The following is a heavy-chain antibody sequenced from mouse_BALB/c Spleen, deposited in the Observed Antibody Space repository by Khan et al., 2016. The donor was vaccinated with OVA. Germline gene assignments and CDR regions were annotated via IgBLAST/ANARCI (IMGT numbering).Heavy chain of an antibody. Sequence: VQLQQPGAELARPGASVKLSCKASGYTFTDYYINWVKQRTGQGLEWIGEIYPGSGNTYYNEKFKDKATLTADKSSTTAYMQLSSLTSEDSAVDVGARRKYFGYTGAYWGQGTLVTVSA. V-gene: IGHV1-77*01. D-gene: IGHD1-2*01. CDR3: ARRKYFGYTGAY. CDR1: GYTFTDYY. CDR2: IYPGSGNT. J-gene: IGHJ3*01.